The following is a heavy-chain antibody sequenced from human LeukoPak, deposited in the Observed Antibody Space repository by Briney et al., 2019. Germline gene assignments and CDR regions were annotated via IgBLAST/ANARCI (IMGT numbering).Heavy chain of an antibody. CDR1: GYTFTDYA. CDR2: INTNTGTP. D-gene: IGHD6-6*01. V-gene: IGHV7-4-1*02. Sequence: ASVQVSCKASGYTFTDYALHWMRQAPGQGLEWMGWINTNTGTPTYAQDFTGRLVFSLDTSVNTTSLQISSLKPEDTAVYYCARLVVSALDALDIWGQGTMVTLSS. J-gene: IGHJ3*02. CDR3: ARLVVSALDALDI.